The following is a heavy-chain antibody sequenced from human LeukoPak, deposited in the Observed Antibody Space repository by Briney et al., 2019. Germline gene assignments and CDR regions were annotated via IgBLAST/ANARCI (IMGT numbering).Heavy chain of an antibody. V-gene: IGHV4-59*11. Sequence: SETPSLTCTVSGGSISGHYWTWIRLPPGKGLELLGHIFSTGATHYNPSLRGRVTLSIDTSKNQFSLTLTSVNVEDTAVYYCARFSTRFGSGCTEASCYVHYWGQGTQVTVS. CDR3: ARFSTRFGSGCTEASCYVHY. J-gene: IGHJ4*02. D-gene: IGHD2-2*01. CDR2: IFSTGAT. CDR1: GGSISGHY.